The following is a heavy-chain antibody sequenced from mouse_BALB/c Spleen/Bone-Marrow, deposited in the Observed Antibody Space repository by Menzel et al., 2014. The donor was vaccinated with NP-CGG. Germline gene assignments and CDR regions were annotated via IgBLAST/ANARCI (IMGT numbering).Heavy chain of an antibody. Sequence: VQLQQPGAELVKPGASVKLSCTASGFNIKDTYMYWVKQRPEQGLEWIGRIDPANGNTKYDPKFQGKATITADTSSNTAYLQLSCLTSEDTAVYYCARYRYYGSSYAMDYWGQGTSVTVSS. J-gene: IGHJ4*01. V-gene: IGHV14-3*02. CDR3: ARYRYYGSSYAMDY. CDR2: IDPANGNT. CDR1: GFNIKDTY. D-gene: IGHD1-1*01.